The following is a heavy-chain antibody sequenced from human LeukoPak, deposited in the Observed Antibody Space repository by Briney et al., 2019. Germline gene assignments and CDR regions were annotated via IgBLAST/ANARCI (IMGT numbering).Heavy chain of an antibody. D-gene: IGHD6-19*01. Sequence: GASVKVSCXASGGTFSSYAISWVRQAPGQGLEWMGGIIPIFGTANYAQKFQGRVTITTDESTSTAYMELSSLRSEDTAVYYCARGSVAVAGNWFDPWGQGTLVTVSS. CDR1: GGTFSSYA. J-gene: IGHJ5*02. CDR3: ARGSVAVAGNWFDP. CDR2: IIPIFGTA. V-gene: IGHV1-69*05.